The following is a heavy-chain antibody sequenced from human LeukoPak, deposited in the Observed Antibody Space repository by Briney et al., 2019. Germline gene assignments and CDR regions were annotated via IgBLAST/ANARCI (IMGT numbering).Heavy chain of an antibody. V-gene: IGHV1-18*01. J-gene: IGHJ4*02. CDR1: GYDFTSVG. Sequence: VASVNVSCKASGYDFTSVGITWVRRAPGQGLEWMGWITPYNGNTRCAQKFQGRVAMTTDTSTTTAYMELRGLRFNDTAVYYCARAGPGSGWYFDYWGQGTLVTVSS. D-gene: IGHD6-19*01. CDR3: ARAGPGSGWYFDY. CDR2: ITPYNGNT.